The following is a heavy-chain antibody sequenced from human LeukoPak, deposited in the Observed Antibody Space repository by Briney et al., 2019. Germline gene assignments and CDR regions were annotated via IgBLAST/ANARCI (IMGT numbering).Heavy chain of an antibody. CDR1: GYTFTSYG. V-gene: IGHV7-4-1*01. J-gene: IGHJ4*02. D-gene: IGHD6-19*01. CDR2: INTNTGAP. Sequence: ASVKVSCKASGYTFTSYGISWVRQAPGQALQWMGWINTNTGAPTYAPDFKGRFFFSLDSSLTTTYLQISSLKADDTAVFYCVRARRGTVAGLDYWGQGTLVTVSS. CDR3: VRARRGTVAGLDY.